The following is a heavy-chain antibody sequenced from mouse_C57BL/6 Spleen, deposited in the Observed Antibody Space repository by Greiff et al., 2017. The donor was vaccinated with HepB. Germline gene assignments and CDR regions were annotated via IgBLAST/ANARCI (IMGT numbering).Heavy chain of an antibody. Sequence: QVQLKQSGPELVKPGASVKISCKASGYAFSSSWMNWVKQRPGKGLEWIGRIYPGDGDTNYNGKFKGKATLTADKSSSTAYMQLSSLTSEDSAVYFCARDDYDVVYAMDYWGQGTSVTVSS. V-gene: IGHV1-82*01. D-gene: IGHD2-4*01. CDR3: ARDDYDVVYAMDY. CDR2: IYPGDGDT. CDR1: GYAFSSSW. J-gene: IGHJ4*01.